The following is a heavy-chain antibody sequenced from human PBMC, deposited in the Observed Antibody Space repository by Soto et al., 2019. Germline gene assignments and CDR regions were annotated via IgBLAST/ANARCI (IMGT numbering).Heavy chain of an antibody. CDR1: GFTFSTYG. V-gene: IGHV3-23*01. CDR3: ARAIWSGESPYWYVDL. Sequence: GGSLTLSCAASGFTFSTYGISWVRQAPGKGLEWVSVISGSGGSTYYADSVKGQFTISRDNSKNTLSLKVNSLRVEDTAVYFCARAIWSGESPYWYVDLWGRGTLVTVSS. D-gene: IGHD3-10*01. CDR2: ISGSGGST. J-gene: IGHJ2*01.